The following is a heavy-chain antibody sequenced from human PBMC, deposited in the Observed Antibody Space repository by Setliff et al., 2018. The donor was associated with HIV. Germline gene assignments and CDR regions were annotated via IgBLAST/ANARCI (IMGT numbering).Heavy chain of an antibody. V-gene: IGHV1-46*01. Sequence: ASVKVSCKASEYTFVDYYMHWVRQAPGQGLEWMGVINTSGGSAGYAEKFRGRVTMTRDTSTSTVYMDLRNLRSEDTAVYYCARNQGDSSGWYAGDYWGHGTLVTVSS. CDR2: INTSGGSA. CDR3: ARNQGDSSGWYAGDY. D-gene: IGHD6-19*01. J-gene: IGHJ4*01. CDR1: EYTFVDYY.